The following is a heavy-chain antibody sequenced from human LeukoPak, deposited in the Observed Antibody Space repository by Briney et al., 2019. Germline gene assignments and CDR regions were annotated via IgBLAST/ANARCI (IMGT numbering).Heavy chain of an antibody. CDR1: GFTFSDYY. CDR2: ISTTSATV. J-gene: IGHJ3*02. V-gene: IGHV3-11*04. D-gene: IGHD3-16*01. CDR3: ARASSLIRGPNVDIFDI. Sequence: GGSLRLSCAASGFTFSDYYMTWTRPAPGKGLEWSSYISTTSATVYDAASVKGPFTSSEDNAKNSLDLQMNSLRAEDRAVYYCARASSLIRGPNVDIFDIWGQETMVTVSS.